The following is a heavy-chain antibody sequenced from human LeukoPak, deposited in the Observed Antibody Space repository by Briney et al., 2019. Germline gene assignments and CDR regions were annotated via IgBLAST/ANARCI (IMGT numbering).Heavy chain of an antibody. CDR3: ARDSVDHGLDV. Sequence: PGRSLRLSCAASGFTVSSNYMSWVRQAPGKGLEWVSVIYSGGSTYYADSVKGRFTISRDNSKNTLYLQMNSLRAEDTAVYYCARDSVDHGLDVWGQGTTVTVSS. J-gene: IGHJ6*02. V-gene: IGHV3-53*01. CDR1: GFTVSSNY. CDR2: IYSGGST. D-gene: IGHD4-23*01.